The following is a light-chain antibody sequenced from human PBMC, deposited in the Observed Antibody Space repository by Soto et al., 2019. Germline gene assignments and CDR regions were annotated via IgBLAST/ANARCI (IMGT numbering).Light chain of an antibody. CDR1: SSDVGGYNY. J-gene: IGLJ1*01. V-gene: IGLV2-14*03. CDR3: SSYTSSSTEV. CDR2: DVS. Sequence: QSVLTQPASVSGSPGQSITISYTGTSSDVGGYNYVSWYQHHPGKAPKLMIYDVSNRPSGVSNRFSGSKSGDTASLTISGLQAEDEADYYCSSYTSSSTEVFGTGTKVTVL.